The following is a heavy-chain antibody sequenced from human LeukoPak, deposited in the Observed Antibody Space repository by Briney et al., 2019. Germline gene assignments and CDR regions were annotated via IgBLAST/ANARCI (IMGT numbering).Heavy chain of an antibody. J-gene: IGHJ3*02. Sequence: GGSLRLSCAASGFTFSSYAMHWVRQAPGKGLEWVAVISYDGSNKYYADSVKGRFTISRDNSKNTLYLQMNSLRAEDTAVYYCAKDWRPPDDAFDIWGQGTMVTVSS. D-gene: IGHD3-3*01. V-gene: IGHV3-30-3*01. CDR1: GFTFSSYA. CDR3: AKDWRPPDDAFDI. CDR2: ISYDGSNK.